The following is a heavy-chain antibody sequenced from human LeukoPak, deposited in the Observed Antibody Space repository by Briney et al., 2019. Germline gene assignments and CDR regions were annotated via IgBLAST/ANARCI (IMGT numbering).Heavy chain of an antibody. CDR1: GFTFSSYA. J-gene: IGHJ3*02. D-gene: IGHD2-15*01. V-gene: IGHV3-23*01. CDR3: ARDELYSYSRPDAFDI. Sequence: QSGGSLRLSRAASGFTFSSYAMSWVRQAPGKGLEWVSAISGSGGSTYYADSVKGRFTISRDNSKNTLYLQMNSLRAEDTAVYYCARDELYSYSRPDAFDIWGQGTMVTVSS. CDR2: ISGSGGST.